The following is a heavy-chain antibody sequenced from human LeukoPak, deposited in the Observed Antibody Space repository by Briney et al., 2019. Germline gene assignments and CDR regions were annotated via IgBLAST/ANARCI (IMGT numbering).Heavy chain of an antibody. CDR2: IWYDGSNK. CDR3: ARDLEDSVRYYDFWSGYP. D-gene: IGHD3-3*01. V-gene: IGHV3-33*01. CDR1: GFTFSSYG. Sequence: PGGSLRLSCAASGFTFSSYGMHWARQAPGKGLEWVAVIWYDGSNKYYADSVKGRFTISRDNSKNTLYLQMNSLRAEDTAVYYCARDLEDSVRYYDFWSGYPWGQGTLVTVSS. J-gene: IGHJ5*02.